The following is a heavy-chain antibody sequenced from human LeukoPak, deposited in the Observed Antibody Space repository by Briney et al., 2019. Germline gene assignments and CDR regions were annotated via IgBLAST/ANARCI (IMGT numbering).Heavy chain of an antibody. CDR2: MNPNSGNT. V-gene: IGHV1-8*01. CDR1: GYTFTSYD. CDR3: ARGKGDYYSYYHYYGMDV. Sequence: ASVKVSCKASGYTFTSYDINWVRQATGQGLEWMGWMNPNSGNTGYAQKFQGRVTVTRNTSISTAYMELSSLRSEDTAVYYCARGKGDYYSYYHYYGMDVWGQGTTVTVSS. D-gene: IGHD4-17*01. J-gene: IGHJ6*02.